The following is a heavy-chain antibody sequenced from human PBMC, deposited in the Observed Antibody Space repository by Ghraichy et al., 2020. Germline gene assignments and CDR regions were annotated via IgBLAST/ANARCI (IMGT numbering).Heavy chain of an antibody. J-gene: IGHJ4*02. CDR2: ISGSGGST. CDR3: AKRRGDDGSGVDY. D-gene: IGHD3-3*01. V-gene: IGHV3-23*01. CDR1: GFTFSSYA. Sequence: GESLNISCAASGFTFSSYAMSWVRQAPGKGLEWVSAISGSGGSTYYADSVKGRFTISRDNSKNTLYLQMNSLRADDTAVYYCAKRRGDDGSGVDYWGQGTLVTVSS.